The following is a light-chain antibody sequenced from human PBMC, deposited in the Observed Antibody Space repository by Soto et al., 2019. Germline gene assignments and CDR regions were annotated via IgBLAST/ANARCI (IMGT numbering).Light chain of an antibody. CDR1: QTISSW. CDR3: QQYNSYPWT. V-gene: IGKV1-5*03. CDR2: EAS. Sequence: DIHMTQSPSTLSASVVDIVTVTFLASQTISSWLAWYQQKPGKAPKLLINEASSLESGVPSRFSGSGSGTEFTLTISSLQPDDSATYYCQQYNSYPWTFGQGTKVDIK. J-gene: IGKJ1*01.